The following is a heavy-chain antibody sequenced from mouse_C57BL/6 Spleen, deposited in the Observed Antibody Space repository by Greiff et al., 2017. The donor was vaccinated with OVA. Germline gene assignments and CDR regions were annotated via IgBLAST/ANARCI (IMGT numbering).Heavy chain of an antibody. D-gene: IGHD1-1*02. CDR3: AREGYGPMDY. CDR1: GFTFSSYA. Sequence: EVMLVESGGGLVKPGGSLKLSCAASGFTFSSYAMSWVRQTPEKRLEWVATISDGGSYTYYPDNVKGRFTISRDNAKNNLYLQMSHLKSEDTAMYYCAREGYGPMDYWGQGTSVTVSS. V-gene: IGHV5-4*01. CDR2: ISDGGSYT. J-gene: IGHJ4*01.